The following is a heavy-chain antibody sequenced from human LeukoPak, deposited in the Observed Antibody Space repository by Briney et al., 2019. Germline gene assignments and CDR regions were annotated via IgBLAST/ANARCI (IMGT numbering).Heavy chain of an antibody. Sequence: GGSLRLSCAASGFTVSRNYMSWVRQAPGKGLEWVSVIYTDGSTYYADSVKGRFAISRDNSKNTLYLQMNSLRAEDTAVYYCARDYGDYWGQGTLVTVSS. CDR1: GFTVSRNY. J-gene: IGHJ4*02. D-gene: IGHD3-10*01. CDR2: IYTDGST. V-gene: IGHV3-53*03. CDR3: ARDYGDY.